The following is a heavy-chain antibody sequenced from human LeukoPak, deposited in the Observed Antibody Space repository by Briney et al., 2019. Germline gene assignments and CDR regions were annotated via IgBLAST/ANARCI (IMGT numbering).Heavy chain of an antibody. CDR2: IYHSGST. J-gene: IGHJ4*02. Sequence: PSETLSLTCAVSGYSISSGYYWGWIRQPPGKGLEWIGSIYHSGSTYYNPSLKSRVTISVDTSKNQFSLKLSSVTAADTAVYYCARLGYCSSTSCYTGKYWGQRTLVTVSS. D-gene: IGHD2-2*02. V-gene: IGHV4-38-2*01. CDR1: GYSISSGYY. CDR3: ARLGYCSSTSCYTGKY.